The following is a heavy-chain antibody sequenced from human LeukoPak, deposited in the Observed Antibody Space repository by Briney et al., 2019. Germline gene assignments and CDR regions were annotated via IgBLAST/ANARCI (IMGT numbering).Heavy chain of an antibody. J-gene: IGHJ4*02. D-gene: IGHD3/OR15-3a*01. CDR3: ASGRHDFLH. CDR2: ISSSSITI. V-gene: IGHV3-48*04. CDR1: GFTFSSYS. Sequence: GGSLRLSCAASGFTFSSYSLNWVRQAPGKGLEWVSFISSSSITIYYADSVKGRFTIPRDNAKNSLYLQMTSLRVEDTAVYYCASGRHDFLHWGQGTLVTVSS.